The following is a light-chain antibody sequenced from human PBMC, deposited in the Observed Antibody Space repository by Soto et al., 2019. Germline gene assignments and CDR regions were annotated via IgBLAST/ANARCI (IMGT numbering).Light chain of an antibody. Sequence: PGARATLSCRASQSVFSSLAWYQHKPGQAPRLLIYDASTRATAIPARFRGSGSGTDFTLTISSLEPEDFAVYYCHQRSNWPLTFGGGTKVEIK. V-gene: IGKV3-11*01. CDR3: HQRSNWPLT. J-gene: IGKJ4*01. CDR1: QSVFSS. CDR2: DAS.